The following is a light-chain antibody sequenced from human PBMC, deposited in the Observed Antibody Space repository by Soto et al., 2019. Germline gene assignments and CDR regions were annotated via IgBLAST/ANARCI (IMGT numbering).Light chain of an antibody. Sequence: EIVLTQSPGTLSLSPGDRATLSCRASQSVRSGYLAWFQQKPGQAPRPLVYGPATRVTGIPDRFSGSGSGTDFTLTIGRLEPEDSAVYFCQQYGSSPWTFGQGTKVDIK. CDR1: QSVRSGY. J-gene: IGKJ1*01. V-gene: IGKV3-20*01. CDR2: GPA. CDR3: QQYGSSPWT.